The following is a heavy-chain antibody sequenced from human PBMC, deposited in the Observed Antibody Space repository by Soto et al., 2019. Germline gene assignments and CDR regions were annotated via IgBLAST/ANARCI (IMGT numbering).Heavy chain of an antibody. J-gene: IGHJ4*02. CDR3: AKGSGSSWYSS. D-gene: IGHD6-13*01. CDR1: GFTFSSYG. Sequence: EVQLLESGGGLVQPGGSLRPSCAASGFTFSSYGMSWVRQAPGKGLEWVSAISGSGGSTYYADSVKGRFTFSRDNSKNTLYLQMNSLRAEDTAVYYCAKGSGSSWYSSWGQGTLVTVSS. V-gene: IGHV3-23*01. CDR2: ISGSGGST.